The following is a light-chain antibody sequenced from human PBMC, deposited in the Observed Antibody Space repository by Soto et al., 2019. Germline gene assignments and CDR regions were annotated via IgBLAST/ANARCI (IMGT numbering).Light chain of an antibody. CDR3: QQYTDWLL. V-gene: IGKV3-15*01. Sequence: EIVMTQSPATLSVSPGERATLSCRASQSISSNLAWYQQKPGQAPRLLIYGASTRATGIPARFSGSGSGTEFTLTISSLQSEDFAVYYCQQYTDWLLFGGGTKVEIK. CDR2: GAS. J-gene: IGKJ4*01. CDR1: QSISSN.